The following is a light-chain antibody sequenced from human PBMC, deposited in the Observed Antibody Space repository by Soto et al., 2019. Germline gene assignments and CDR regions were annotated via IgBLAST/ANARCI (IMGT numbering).Light chain of an antibody. J-gene: IGKJ4*01. CDR3: QQLNSYPLT. V-gene: IGKV1-9*01. CDR1: QDISDY. CDR2: AAS. Sequence: DIKFTQSPSFLSASVGDRVTITCRASQDISDYLAWYQQRPGKAPKLLIYAASTLQSGVPSRFSGSGSGTEFTLTISSLQPEDFATYSCQQLNSYPLTFGGGTKVDIK.